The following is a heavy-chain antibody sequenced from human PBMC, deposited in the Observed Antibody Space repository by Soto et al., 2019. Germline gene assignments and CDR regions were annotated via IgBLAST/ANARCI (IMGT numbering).Heavy chain of an antibody. J-gene: IGHJ6*03. CDR3: ARLQSYYDFWNYYYYMDV. D-gene: IGHD3-3*01. V-gene: IGHV4-59*08. CDR2: IYYSGST. Sequence: SETLSLTCTVSGGSISSYYWSWIRQPPGKGLEWIGYIYYSGSTNYNPSLKSRVTISVDTSKNQFSLKLSSVTAADTAVYYCARLQSYYDFWNYYYYMDVWGKGTTVTVSS. CDR1: GGSISSYY.